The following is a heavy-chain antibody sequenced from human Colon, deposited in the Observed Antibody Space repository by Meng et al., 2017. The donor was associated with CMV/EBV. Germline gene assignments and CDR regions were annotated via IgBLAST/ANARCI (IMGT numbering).Heavy chain of an antibody. Sequence: VQLVESGGGLVQPGGSLRLSCAASGFTFSSKWMHWVRQGPGKGLVWVSRINTDGSTTYYADSVKGRFTISRDDAKNTLYLQMNSLRAEDTAVYYCASRDYWGQGTLVTVSS. CDR2: INTDGSTT. J-gene: IGHJ4*02. CDR1: GFTFSSKW. V-gene: IGHV3-74*01. CDR3: ASRDY.